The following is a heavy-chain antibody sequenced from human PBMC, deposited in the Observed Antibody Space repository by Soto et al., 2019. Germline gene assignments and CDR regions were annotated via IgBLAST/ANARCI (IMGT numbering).Heavy chain of an antibody. V-gene: IGHV3-64D*08. CDR3: VKDRDSYGSFRPDY. CDR1: GFTFSSYA. J-gene: IGHJ4*02. D-gene: IGHD5-18*01. Sequence: GGSLRLSCSASGFTFSSYAMHWVRRAPGKGLEYVSAISSNGGSTYYADSVKGRFTISRDNSKNTLYLQMSSLRAEDTAVYYCVKDRDSYGSFRPDYWGQGTLVTVSS. CDR2: ISSNGGST.